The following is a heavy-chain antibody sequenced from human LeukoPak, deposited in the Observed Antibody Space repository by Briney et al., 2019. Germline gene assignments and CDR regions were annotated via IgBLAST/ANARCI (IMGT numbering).Heavy chain of an antibody. Sequence: GSSVKVSCKASGGTFSSYTISWVRQGPGQGLEWMGRIIPILGIANDAQKFQGRVTITADKSTSTAYMELSSLRSEDTAVYYCARDLAHYDYNWFDPWGQGTLVTVSS. CDR1: GGTFSSYT. V-gene: IGHV1-69*04. CDR2: IIPILGIA. CDR3: ARDLAHYDYNWFDP. J-gene: IGHJ5*02. D-gene: IGHD3-3*01.